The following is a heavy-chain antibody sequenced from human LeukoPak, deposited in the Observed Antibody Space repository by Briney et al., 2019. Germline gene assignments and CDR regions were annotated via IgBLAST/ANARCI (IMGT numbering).Heavy chain of an antibody. Sequence: TGGSLRLSCAASGFTFSTHAMHWVRQAPEKGLEYVAAISYNGGSTYYADSVKGRLTISRDNSKNTLYLQMGSLRAEDMAVYYCTRRAAADTFYSDYWGQGVLVTVSS. J-gene: IGHJ4*02. V-gene: IGHV3-64*02. CDR1: GFTFSTHA. CDR3: TRRAAADTFYSDY. CDR2: ISYNGGST. D-gene: IGHD6-13*01.